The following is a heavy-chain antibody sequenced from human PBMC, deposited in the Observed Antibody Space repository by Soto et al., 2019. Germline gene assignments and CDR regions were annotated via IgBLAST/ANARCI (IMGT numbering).Heavy chain of an antibody. Sequence: SETLSLTCTVSGGSTRSSNYYWGWVRQTPGKGLEWIGSIYYSGSTHYNASLKSRVIISVDTSKNQFSLKLSSVTAADTAVYYCARGIAATTFDYWGQGTLVTVSS. D-gene: IGHD6-25*01. CDR2: IYYSGST. CDR3: ARGIAATTFDY. CDR1: GGSTRSSNYY. V-gene: IGHV4-39*01. J-gene: IGHJ4*02.